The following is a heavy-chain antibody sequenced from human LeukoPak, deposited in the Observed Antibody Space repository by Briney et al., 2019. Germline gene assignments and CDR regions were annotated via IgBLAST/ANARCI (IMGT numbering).Heavy chain of an antibody. CDR1: GGSISSSSYY. Sequence: SETLSLTCTVSGGSISSSSYYWGWIRQPPGKGLEWIGSIYYSGSTYYNPSLKSRVTISVDTSKNQFSLKLSSVTAADTAVYXCARRTYYDFWSKRPPFDYWGQGTLVTVSS. V-gene: IGHV4-39*01. J-gene: IGHJ4*02. CDR3: ARRTYYDFWSKRPPFDY. D-gene: IGHD3-3*01. CDR2: IYYSGST.